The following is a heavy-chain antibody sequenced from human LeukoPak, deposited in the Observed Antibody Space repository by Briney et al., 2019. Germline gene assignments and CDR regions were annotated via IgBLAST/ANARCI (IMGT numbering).Heavy chain of an antibody. Sequence: PSETLSLTYPLACPSISNHYWSSPRQPPGKGLGWILYVYSSGRSTNYSPSRNGRVTLSVDTSKNQFVPKMSPVTAADKAVYYCAGGYDPLTGRPQWGLDYWGQGTQVIVSS. J-gene: IGHJ4*02. V-gene: IGHV4-59*11. D-gene: IGHD3-9*01. CDR3: AGGYDPLTGRPQWGLDY. CDR1: CPSISNHY. CDR2: VYSSGRST.